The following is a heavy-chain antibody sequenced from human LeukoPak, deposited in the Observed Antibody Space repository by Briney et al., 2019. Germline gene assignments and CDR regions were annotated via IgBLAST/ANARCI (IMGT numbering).Heavy chain of an antibody. CDR1: GYTFTSYD. CDR2: MNPNSGNT. V-gene: IGHV1-8*01. CDR3: ARVNSPDYGYYYYYGMDV. Sequence: ASVKVSCKASGYTFTSYDINWARQATGQGLEWMGWMNPNSGNTGYAQKFQGRVTMTRNTSISTAYMELSSLRSEDTAVYYCARVNSPDYGYYYYYGMDVWGQGTTVTVSS. J-gene: IGHJ6*02. D-gene: IGHD3-16*01.